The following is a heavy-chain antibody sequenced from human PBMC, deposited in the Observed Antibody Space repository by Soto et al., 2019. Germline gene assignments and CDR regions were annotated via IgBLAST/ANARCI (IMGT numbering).Heavy chain of an antibody. CDR2: IRSKAKSYAT. CDR3: TASGYDTFIDY. V-gene: IGHV3-73*02. CDR1: GFTFSGSA. J-gene: IGHJ4*02. D-gene: IGHD5-12*01. Sequence: EVQLVESGGGLVQPGGSLKLSCAASGFTFSGSAMHWVRQASGKGLEWVGRIRSKAKSYATAYAASVNGRFTISRDDSRNTAYLQMNSLKTEDTAVYYCTASGYDTFIDYWGQGPLVTVSS.